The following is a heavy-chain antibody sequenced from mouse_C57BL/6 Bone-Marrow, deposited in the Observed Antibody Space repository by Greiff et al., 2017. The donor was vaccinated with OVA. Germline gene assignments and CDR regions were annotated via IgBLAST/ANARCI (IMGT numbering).Heavy chain of an antibody. CDR3: AREAYYYGSSGDWFAY. CDR1: GFTFTDYY. J-gene: IGHJ3*01. D-gene: IGHD1-1*01. CDR2: VYPYNGGT. Sequence: VQLKQSGPVLVKPGPSVKISCKASGFTFTDYYMHWVKQSHGKSLEWIGLVYPYNGGTSYNQKFKGKATLTVDTSSSTAYMELNSLTSEDSAVYYCAREAYYYGSSGDWFAYWGQGTLVTVSA. V-gene: IGHV1-36*01.